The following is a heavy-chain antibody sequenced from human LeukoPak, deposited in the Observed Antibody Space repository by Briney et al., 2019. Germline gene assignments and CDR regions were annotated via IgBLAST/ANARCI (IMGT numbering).Heavy chain of an antibody. CDR3: ARGHPVLSY. Sequence: SETLSLTCTVSGGSISSSSYYWGWIRQPPGKGLEWIGSIYYSGSTYYNPSLKSRVTISVDTSKNQFSLKLSSVTAADTAVYYCARGHPVLSYWGQGTLVTVSS. V-gene: IGHV4-39*07. J-gene: IGHJ4*02. CDR2: IYYSGST. CDR1: GGSISSSSYY.